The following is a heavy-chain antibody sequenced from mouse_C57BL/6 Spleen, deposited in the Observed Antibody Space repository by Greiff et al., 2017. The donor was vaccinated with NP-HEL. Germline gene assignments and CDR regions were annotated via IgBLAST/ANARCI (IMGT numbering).Heavy chain of an antibody. CDR2: IDPSDSYT. V-gene: IGHV1-69*01. CDR3: ARSDYGSSYWYFDV. J-gene: IGHJ1*03. Sequence: QVQLQQPGAELVMPGASVKLSCKASGYTFTSYWMHWVKQRPGQGLEWIGEIDPSDSYTKYNQKFKGKSTLTVDKSSSTAYMQLSSLTSEDSAVYYCARSDYGSSYWYFDVWGTGTTVTVSS. CDR1: GYTFTSYW. D-gene: IGHD1-1*01.